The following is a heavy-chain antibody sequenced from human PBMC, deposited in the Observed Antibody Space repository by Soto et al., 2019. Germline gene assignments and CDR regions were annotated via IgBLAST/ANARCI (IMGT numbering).Heavy chain of an antibody. V-gene: IGHV4-59*01. Sequence: PSETLSLTCTVSGGSISSYYWSWIRQPPGKGLEWIGYIYYSGSTNYNPSLKSRVTISVDTSKNQFSLKLSSVTAADTAVYYCARDYGSGSYHPRVLFDPWGQGTLVTSPQ. CDR1: GGSISSYY. J-gene: IGHJ5*02. CDR2: IYYSGST. D-gene: IGHD3-10*01. CDR3: ARDYGSGSYHPRVLFDP.